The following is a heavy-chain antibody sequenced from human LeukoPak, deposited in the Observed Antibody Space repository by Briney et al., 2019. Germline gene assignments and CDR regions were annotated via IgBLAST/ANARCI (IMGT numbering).Heavy chain of an antibody. CDR2: ITGSGGST. Sequence: PGGSLRLSCAASGFTFSSYAMSWVRQAPGKGPEWVSGITGSGGSTYFADSVKGRFTISRDNSKNTLYLQMNSLRAEDTALYYCAKDGVSGSYGEMDVWGQGTTVTVSS. J-gene: IGHJ6*02. D-gene: IGHD1-26*01. CDR1: GFTFSSYA. CDR3: AKDGVSGSYGEMDV. V-gene: IGHV3-23*01.